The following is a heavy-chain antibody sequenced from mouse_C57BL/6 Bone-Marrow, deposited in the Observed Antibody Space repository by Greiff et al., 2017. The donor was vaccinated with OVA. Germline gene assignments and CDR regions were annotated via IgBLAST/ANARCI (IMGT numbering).Heavy chain of an antibody. CDR1: GYTFTEYT. Sequence: QVQLKQSGAELVKPGASVKLSCKASGYTFTEYTIHWVKQRSGQGLEWIGWFYPGSGSIKYNEKFKDKDTLTADKSSSTVYMRLSRLTSEDSAVYVCARHEGEDGCPYWFAYWGQGTLVTVSA. V-gene: IGHV1-62-2*01. D-gene: IGHD2-3*01. CDR2: FYPGSGSI. J-gene: IGHJ3*01. CDR3: ARHEGEDGCPYWFAY.